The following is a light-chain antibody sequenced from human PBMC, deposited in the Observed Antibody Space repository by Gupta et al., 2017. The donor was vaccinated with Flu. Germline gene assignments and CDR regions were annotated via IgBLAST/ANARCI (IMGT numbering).Light chain of an antibody. Sequence: SCKPSQSALYSSDNKNYLAWYQQKVGQPPKLLIRWASTRESGVPDRFSGSGSGTHFTLTISSLQAEDVAVYYCQQYFKSPWTFGQGTRVEIK. V-gene: IGKV4-1*01. J-gene: IGKJ1*01. CDR3: QQYFKSPWT. CDR2: WAS. CDR1: QSALYSSDNKNY.